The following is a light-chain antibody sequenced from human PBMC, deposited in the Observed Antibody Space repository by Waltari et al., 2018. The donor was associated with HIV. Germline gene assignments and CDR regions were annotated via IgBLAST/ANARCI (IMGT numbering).Light chain of an antibody. V-gene: IGLV3-19*01. CDR2: GQN. CDR1: SLRNKQ. Sequence: SELTHDPSVSVSLGQTIRITCQGDSLRNKQPSRYRQKPGQAPLLVIYGQNNRPSGIPDRISASASGTVASLTITEAQAEDEAAYFCQSRDILTNVVLFGRGTKVTVL. CDR3: QSRDILTNVVL. J-gene: IGLJ2*01.